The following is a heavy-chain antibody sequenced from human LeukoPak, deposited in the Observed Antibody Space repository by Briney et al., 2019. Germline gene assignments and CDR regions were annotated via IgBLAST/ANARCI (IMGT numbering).Heavy chain of an antibody. CDR3: ARGEGGFDY. CDR2: IRTEANSFAT. D-gene: IGHD3-16*01. J-gene: IGHJ4*02. V-gene: IGHV3-73*01. Sequence: GGSLRLSCAASGFTLSGSAMHWVRQASGKGLEWVGRIRTEANSFATAYAASVEGRFTISRDDSQNTAYLQMNSLKTEDTAVYYCARGEGGFDYWGQGTLVTVSS. CDR1: GFTLSGSA.